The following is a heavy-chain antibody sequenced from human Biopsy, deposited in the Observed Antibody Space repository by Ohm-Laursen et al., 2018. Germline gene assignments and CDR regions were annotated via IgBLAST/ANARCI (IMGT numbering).Heavy chain of an antibody. CDR1: GGSFSGYY. D-gene: IGHD3-16*01. CDR3: ARALDYYDPYYYYAMDV. V-gene: IGHV4-34*01. Sequence: TLSLTWAVYGGSFSGYYWTWIRQPPGKGLDWIGEINHRGSASYNPSLKSRITVLVDTSKNQFSLKLRSVSAADTAVYFCARALDYYDPYYYYAMDVWGQGTSVTVSS. CDR2: INHRGSA. J-gene: IGHJ6*02.